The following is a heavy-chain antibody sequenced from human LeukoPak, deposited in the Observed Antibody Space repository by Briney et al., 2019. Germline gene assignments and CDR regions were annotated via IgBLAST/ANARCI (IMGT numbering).Heavy chain of an antibody. J-gene: IGHJ5*02. Sequence: GGSLRLSCAASGFTFSSYGMHSVRQAPGKGLEWVAVISYDGSNKYYADSVKGRFTISRDNSKNTLYLQMNSLRAEDTAVYYCAKGSNWFDPWGQGTLATVSS. CDR2: ISYDGSNK. CDR3: AKGSNWFDP. CDR1: GFTFSSYG. V-gene: IGHV3-30*18.